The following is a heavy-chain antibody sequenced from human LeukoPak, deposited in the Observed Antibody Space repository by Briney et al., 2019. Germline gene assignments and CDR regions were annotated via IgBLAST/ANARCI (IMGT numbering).Heavy chain of an antibody. Sequence: GVSVKVSCKASGYSFTGYYMHWVRQAPGQGLEWMGRINPNSGGTNYAQKFQGRVTMTRDTSISTAYMELSSLRSDDTAVYYCARDLSMTMVVTRDALDIWGQGTMVTVSS. CDR2: INPNSGGT. J-gene: IGHJ3*02. CDR3: ARDLSMTMVVTRDALDI. CDR1: GYSFTGYY. D-gene: IGHD4-23*01. V-gene: IGHV1-2*06.